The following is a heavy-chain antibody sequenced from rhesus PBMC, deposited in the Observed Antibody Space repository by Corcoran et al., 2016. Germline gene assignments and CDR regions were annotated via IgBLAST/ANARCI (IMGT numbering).Heavy chain of an antibody. Sequence: VQLVESGGGLVQPGGSLRLSCAASGFTFSSSGMSWVRQAPGKGLEWIGYIYGGRGSPNHNPSLKNRVTISKDASKNQFSLKLSSVTAADTAVYYCARDIAAAGTGFDYWGQGVLVTVSS. CDR2: IYGGRGSP. V-gene: IGHV4-76*01. D-gene: IGHD6-25*01. CDR3: ARDIAAAGTGFDY. J-gene: IGHJ4*01. CDR1: GFTFSSSG.